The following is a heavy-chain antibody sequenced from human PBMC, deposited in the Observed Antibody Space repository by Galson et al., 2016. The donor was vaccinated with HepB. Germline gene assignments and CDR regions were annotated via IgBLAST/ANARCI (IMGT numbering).Heavy chain of an antibody. J-gene: IGHJ4*02. V-gene: IGHV3-7*01. CDR1: GFTFNAHW. Sequence: SLRLSCAASGFTFNAHWMHWVRQAPGKGLEWVANIRGDGIVSYYAESVGGRFTISRDNAKNSLYLQMNGLRVDETAVYYCSREMTGSYFDWGQGTLVTVSS. CDR2: IRGDGIVS. CDR3: SREMTGSYFD. D-gene: IGHD3-10*01.